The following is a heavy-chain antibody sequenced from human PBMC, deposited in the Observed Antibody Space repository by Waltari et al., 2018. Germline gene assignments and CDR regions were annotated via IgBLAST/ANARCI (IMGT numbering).Heavy chain of an antibody. Sequence: QAQVVPSGAEVKKPGSSVRVSCKASGGPFSPYAVNWLRQAPGQGLEWMGRIIPVLGKEDYAQKFQGRLTITADKSTSTAYMELSSLKSNDTAVYYCARGPLSGWFDPWGQGTLVTVSS. CDR1: GGPFSPYA. D-gene: IGHD1-26*01. V-gene: IGHV1-69*04. J-gene: IGHJ5*02. CDR3: ARGPLSGWFDP. CDR2: IIPVLGKE.